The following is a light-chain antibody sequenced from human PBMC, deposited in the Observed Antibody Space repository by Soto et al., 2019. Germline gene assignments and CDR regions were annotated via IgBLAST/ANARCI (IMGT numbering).Light chain of an antibody. CDR2: GAS. CDR3: QQYTLWPWT. CDR1: QSVGAN. Sequence: EIEMTRSPVTLSVSPGERATLSCRASQSVGANLAWYQQKRGQAPRLLMYGASTRATGFPARFSGSGSGTEFTLTISSLESEDFAVYYYQQYTLWPWTLGQGTEVEIK. J-gene: IGKJ1*01. V-gene: IGKV3-15*01.